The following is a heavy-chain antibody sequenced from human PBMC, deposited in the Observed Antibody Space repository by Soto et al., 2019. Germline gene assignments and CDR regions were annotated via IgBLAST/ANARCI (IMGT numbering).Heavy chain of an antibody. J-gene: IGHJ4*02. CDR2: IYYRGST. D-gene: IGHD5-12*01. CDR1: GGAINNYY. V-gene: IGHV4-59*01. Sequence: TLSLTCTVSGGAINNYYWSWIRQPPGKGLEWIGYIYYRGSTNYNPSLKSRVTISVDTSKNQFSLKLSSVTTADTAVYYCAIFMGNSVAPTYFDYWGQGTLVTVSS. CDR3: AIFMGNSVAPTYFDY.